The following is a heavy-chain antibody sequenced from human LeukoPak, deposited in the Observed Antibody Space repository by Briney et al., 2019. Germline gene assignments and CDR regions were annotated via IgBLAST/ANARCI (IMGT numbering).Heavy chain of an antibody. CDR2: VSGSGGST. Sequence: GGPLRLSGAASGFAFSGYAMSWIRQAPGKGLDWVSGVSGSGGSTYYADSVNGRFTIYRDNSKNTLYLQMNSLRAEDAAVYYCAKDLRGQWLSTYYCYGMDVWGQGTTVTVCS. CDR1: GFAFSGYA. CDR3: AKDLRGQWLSTYYCYGMDV. D-gene: IGHD6-19*01. V-gene: IGHV3-23*01. J-gene: IGHJ6*02.